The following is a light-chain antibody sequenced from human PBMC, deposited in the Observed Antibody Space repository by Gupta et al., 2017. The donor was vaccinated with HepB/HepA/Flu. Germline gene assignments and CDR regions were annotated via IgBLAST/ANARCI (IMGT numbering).Light chain of an antibody. CDR2: GAA. J-gene: IGKJ4*01. CDR1: QSVSSN. Sequence: EIVMTQSPATLSVSPGERATLSCRASQSVSSNLAWYQQKPGQAPRLLSYGAATRATGIPARFSGSGSGTEFTLTISSLQSEDLAVYYCQQYNNWPPVTFGGGTKVEIK. CDR3: QQYNNWPPVT. V-gene: IGKV3-15*01.